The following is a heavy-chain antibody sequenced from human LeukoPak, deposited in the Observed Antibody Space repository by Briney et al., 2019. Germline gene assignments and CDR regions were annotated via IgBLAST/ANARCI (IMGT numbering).Heavy chain of an antibody. D-gene: IGHD2-15*01. CDR1: GGSISSGGYS. CDR2: IYHSRST. Sequence: SETLSLTCAVSGGSISSGGYSWSWIRQPPGKGLEWIGYIYHSRSTYYNPSLKSRVTISVDRSKNQFSLKLSSVTAADTAVYYCARMDCSGGSCYGGFDYWGQGTLVTVSS. V-gene: IGHV4-30-2*01. CDR3: ARMDCSGGSCYGGFDY. J-gene: IGHJ4*02.